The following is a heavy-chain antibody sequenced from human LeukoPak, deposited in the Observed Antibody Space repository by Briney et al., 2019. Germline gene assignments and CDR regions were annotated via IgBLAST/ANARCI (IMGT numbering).Heavy chain of an antibody. CDR2: ISTNGGRT. Sequence: GGSLRLSCSASGFTFSGYAMHWVRQAPGKGLDYVSGISTNGGRTYYADSVKGRFTISRDNSKNTLYLQMNSLRAEDTAVYYCARDTLYGNYFDYWGQGTLVTVSS. CDR1: GFTFSGYA. V-gene: IGHV3-64*04. CDR3: ARDTLYGNYFDY. J-gene: IGHJ4*02. D-gene: IGHD3-10*01.